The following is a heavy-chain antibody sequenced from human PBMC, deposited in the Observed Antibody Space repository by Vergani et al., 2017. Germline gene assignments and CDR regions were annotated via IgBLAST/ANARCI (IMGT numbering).Heavy chain of an antibody. J-gene: IGHJ5*02. V-gene: IGHV3-9*01. CDR1: GFTFDAYA. CDR2: ISWNSGSI. CDR3: AKDGHDYGDSYIWFDP. D-gene: IGHD4-17*01. Sequence: EVQLVESGGGLVQPGRSLRLSCAASGFTFDAYAMHWVRQAPGKGLEWVSGISWNSGSIGYADSVKGRFTISRDNAKNSLYLQMNSLRAEDTALYYCAKDGHDYGDSYIWFDPWGQGTLVTVSS.